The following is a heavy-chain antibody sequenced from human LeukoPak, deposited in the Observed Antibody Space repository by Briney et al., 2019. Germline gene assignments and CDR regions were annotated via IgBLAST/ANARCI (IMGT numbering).Heavy chain of an antibody. V-gene: IGHV4-4*02. D-gene: IGHD3-10*01. CDR2: IYHSGST. CDR3: ASCVTMVRGVIEYNWFDP. CDR1: GGSISSSNW. J-gene: IGHJ5*02. Sequence: SGTLSLTCAVSGGSISSSNWWSWVRQPPGKGLEWIGEIYHSGSTNYNPSLKSRVTISVDKSKNQFSLKLSSVTAADTAVYYCASCVTMVRGVIEYNWFDPWGQGTLVTVSS.